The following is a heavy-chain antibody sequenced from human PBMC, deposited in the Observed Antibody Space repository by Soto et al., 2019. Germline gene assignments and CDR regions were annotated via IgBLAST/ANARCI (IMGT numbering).Heavy chain of an antibody. V-gene: IGHV4-39*01. CDR1: GGSLSSSRYY. CDR3: ARRDYDILTGYYFAHLVYDY. CDR2: IYYSGST. D-gene: IGHD3-9*01. J-gene: IGHJ4*02. Sequence: SGTPSPTRPVSGGSLSSSRYYWGWVRPPPRKGQGWIGSIYYSGSTYYNPSLKSRVTISVDTSKNQFSLKLSSVTAADTAVYYCARRDYDILTGYYFAHLVYDYWGQGTLVTVSS.